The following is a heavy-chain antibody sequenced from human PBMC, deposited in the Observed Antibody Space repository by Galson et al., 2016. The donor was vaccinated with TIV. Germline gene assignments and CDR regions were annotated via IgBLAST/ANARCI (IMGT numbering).Heavy chain of an antibody. V-gene: IGHV1-69*13. Sequence: SVKVSCKASGDTFASYAFSWVRQAPGQGLEVMGRIIPILGSSDYAQRFQGRVTITADASTSTVYMELRSLRSEDTAMYYCARGRFGELSGYYYYMDVWGKGTTVTVSS. CDR2: IIPILGSS. CDR3: ARGRFGELSGYYYYMDV. CDR1: GDTFASYA. D-gene: IGHD3-10*01. J-gene: IGHJ6*03.